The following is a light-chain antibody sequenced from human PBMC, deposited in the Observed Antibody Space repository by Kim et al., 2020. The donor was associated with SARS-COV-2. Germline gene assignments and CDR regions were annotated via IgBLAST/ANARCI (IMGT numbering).Light chain of an antibody. CDR2: WAS. J-gene: IGKJ2*01. Sequence: DIVMTQSPDSLAVSLGERATINCKSSQSVLYTSKNNNYLAWYQQKPGQPPKLLIYWASTRESGVPDRFSGSGSGTDFTLTISSLQAEDVAVYHCQQYYSTPYTFGQGTKLEI. V-gene: IGKV4-1*01. CDR3: QQYYSTPYT. CDR1: QSVLYTSKNNNY.